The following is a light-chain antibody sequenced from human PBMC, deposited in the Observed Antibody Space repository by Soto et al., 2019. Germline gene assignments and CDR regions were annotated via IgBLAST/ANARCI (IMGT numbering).Light chain of an antibody. Sequence: EIVMTQSPATLSVSPGERATLSCRASQSVSSYLAWYQQKPGQAPRLLIYGASTRATGTPVRFSGSGSGTEFTLTISSLQSEDFAVYYCQQYNNWPPWTFGRGTKVEIK. CDR3: QQYNNWPPWT. CDR2: GAS. CDR1: QSVSSY. J-gene: IGKJ1*01. V-gene: IGKV3-15*01.